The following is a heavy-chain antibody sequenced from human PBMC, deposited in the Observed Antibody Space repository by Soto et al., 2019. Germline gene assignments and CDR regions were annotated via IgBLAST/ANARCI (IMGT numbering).Heavy chain of an antibody. J-gene: IGHJ3*02. CDR2: ISSGGGNT. CDR1: GLPFTSYA. Sequence: EVQLLESGGGLVQPGGSLGLPFAPPGLPFTSYAMSWVRQAPGKGLDWFSAISSGGGNTYYADSVKGRFTISRDNSKNTLYLQMNSLRAEDTAVYYCAKEKAAPGGAFDIWGQGTMVTVSS. V-gene: IGHV3-23*01. D-gene: IGHD6-13*01. CDR3: AKEKAAPGGAFDI.